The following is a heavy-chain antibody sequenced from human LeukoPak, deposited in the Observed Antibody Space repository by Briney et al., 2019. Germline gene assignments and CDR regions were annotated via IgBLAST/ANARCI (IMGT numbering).Heavy chain of an antibody. J-gene: IGHJ4*02. D-gene: IGHD5-12*01. CDR3: ARDIFSGYDSLFIDY. V-gene: IGHV3-30-3*01. CDR1: EFIFSSFA. Sequence: AGGSLRLSCAASEFIFSSFAMHWVRQAPGKGLEWVAVISVDGSNKYYADSVKGRFTISRDNPKNTLYLQMNSLRAEDTAVYYCARDIFSGYDSLFIDYWGQGTLVTVSS. CDR2: ISVDGSNK.